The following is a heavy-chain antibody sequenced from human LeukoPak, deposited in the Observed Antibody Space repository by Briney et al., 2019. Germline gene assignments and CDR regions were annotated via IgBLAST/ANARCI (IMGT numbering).Heavy chain of an antibody. CDR2: INHSGST. CDR1: GGSFSGYY. D-gene: IGHD3-22*01. CDR3: ARHRYSANYDSSGYSYYYYMDV. J-gene: IGHJ6*03. Sequence: PSETLSLTCAVYGGSFSGYYWSWIRQPPGKGLEWNGEINHSGSTDYNPSLKSRVTISVDTSKNQFSLKLSSVTAADTAVYYCARHRYSANYDSSGYSYYYYMDVWGKGTTVTVSS. V-gene: IGHV4-34*01.